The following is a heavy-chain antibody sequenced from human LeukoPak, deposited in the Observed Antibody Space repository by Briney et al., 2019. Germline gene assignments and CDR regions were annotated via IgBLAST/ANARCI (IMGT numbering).Heavy chain of an antibody. V-gene: IGHV4-39*07. CDR2: IYYSGSI. J-gene: IGHJ4*02. CDR3: ARVIYFDSSGFLEY. CDR1: GGSISSSSYY. D-gene: IGHD3-22*01. Sequence: SETLSLTCTVSGGSISSSSYYWGWIRQPPGKGLEWIGNIYYSGSIYYNPSLKSRVTISVDTSKNQFSLKLTSVTAADTAVYYCARVIYFDSSGFLEYWGQGTLVTVSS.